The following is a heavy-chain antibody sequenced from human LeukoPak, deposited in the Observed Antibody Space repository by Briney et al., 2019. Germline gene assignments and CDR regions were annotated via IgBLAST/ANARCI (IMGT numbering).Heavy chain of an antibody. CDR1: GFTFDDYA. V-gene: IGHV3-43D*04. CDR2: INWDGSSI. Sequence: GGSLRLSCAASGFTFDDYAMHWVRQAPGKGLEWVSLINWDGSSIYYADSVKGRFTISRDNSKNSLYLQMNSLRAEDTALYYCAKTGSSWAHFDYWGQGTLVTVSS. J-gene: IGHJ4*02. CDR3: AKTGSSWAHFDY. D-gene: IGHD6-13*01.